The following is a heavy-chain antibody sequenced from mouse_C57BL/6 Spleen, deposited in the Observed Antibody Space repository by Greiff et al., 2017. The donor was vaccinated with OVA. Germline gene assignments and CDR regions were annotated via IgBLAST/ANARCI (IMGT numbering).Heavy chain of an antibody. V-gene: IGHV5-9-1*02. D-gene: IGHD6-1*01. CDR1: GFTFSSYA. J-gene: IGHJ2*01. CDR3: TRRGTSLFDY. Sequence: DVMLVESGEGLVKPGGSLKLSCAASGFTFSSYAMSWVRQTPEKRLEWVAYISSGGDYIYYADTVKGRFTISRDNARNTLYLQMSSLKSEDTAMYYCTRRGTSLFDYWGQGTTLTVSS. CDR2: ISSGGDYI.